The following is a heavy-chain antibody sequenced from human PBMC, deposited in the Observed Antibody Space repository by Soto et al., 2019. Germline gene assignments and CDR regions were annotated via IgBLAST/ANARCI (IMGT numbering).Heavy chain of an antibody. V-gene: IGHV1-69*06. CDR1: GGTFSSYA. J-gene: IGHJ6*02. CDR3: AREYPLGSWSYYRGFVYYGMDV. D-gene: IGHD3-10*01. CDR2: IIPIFGTA. Sequence: QVQLVQSGAEVKKPGSSVKVSCKASGGTFSSYAISWVRQAPGQGLEWMGGIIPIFGTANYAQKFQGRVTITADKSTSRDYMELSSLRSEDTAVYYCAREYPLGSWSYYRGFVYYGMDVWGQGTTVTVSS.